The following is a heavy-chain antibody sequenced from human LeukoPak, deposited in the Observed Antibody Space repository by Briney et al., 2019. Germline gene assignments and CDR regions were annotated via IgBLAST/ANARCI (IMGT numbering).Heavy chain of an antibody. CDR2: INPNSGNT. CDR1: GYTLSSYD. Sequence: ASVTVSCTASGYTLSSYDINWVRQAPGQGLEWMGWINPNSGNTDYAQKFQGRVTMTRDTSKSTAYMELSSLRSEDTAVYDCARGQSGIFGVVITADSFDIWGQGTMVTVSS. CDR3: ARGQSGIFGVVITADSFDI. D-gene: IGHD3-3*01. V-gene: IGHV1-8*01. J-gene: IGHJ3*02.